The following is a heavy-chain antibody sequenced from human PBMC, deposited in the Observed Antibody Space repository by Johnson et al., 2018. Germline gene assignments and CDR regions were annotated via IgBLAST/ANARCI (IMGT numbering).Heavy chain of an antibody. Sequence: QVQLVQSGGGVVQPGRSLRLSCAASGFTFSDYGMHWVRQAPGKGLEWVAVIWYDGSNKYYADSVKGRFTISRDNSKNTLYVQMNSLSAEDTAVYYCARDGVSWDYYGMDVGGQGTTVTVSS. D-gene: IGHD1-26*01. CDR1: GFTFSDYG. V-gene: IGHV3-33*01. CDR3: ARDGVSWDYYGMDV. J-gene: IGHJ6*02. CDR2: IWYDGSNK.